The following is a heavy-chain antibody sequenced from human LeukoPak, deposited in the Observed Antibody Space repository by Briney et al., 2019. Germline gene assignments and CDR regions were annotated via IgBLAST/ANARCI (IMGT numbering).Heavy chain of an antibody. CDR1: GGSFSGYY. D-gene: IGHD5-18*01. J-gene: IGHJ4*02. CDR3: AYSYGSAPLDY. V-gene: IGHV4-34*01. CDR2: IYHSGST. Sequence: PSETLSLTCAVYGGSFSGYYWSWIRQPPGKGLEWIGEIYHSGSTNYNPSLKSRVTISVDKSKNQFSLKLSSVTAADTAVYYCAYSYGSAPLDYWGQGTLATVSS.